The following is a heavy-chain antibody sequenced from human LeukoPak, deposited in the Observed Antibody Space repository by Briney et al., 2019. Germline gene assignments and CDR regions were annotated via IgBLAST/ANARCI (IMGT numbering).Heavy chain of an antibody. CDR1: GFSFSGYW. V-gene: IGHV4-4*02. D-gene: IGHD4-17*01. J-gene: IGHJ4*02. CDR3: ARASHDYGDYSHFDY. CDR2: IYHSGST. Sequence: GSLRLSCAASGFSFSGYWMSWVRQPPGKGLEWIGEIYHSGSTNYNPSLKTRVTISVDKSKNQFSLKLSSVTAADTAVYYCARASHDYGDYSHFDYWGQGTLVTVSS.